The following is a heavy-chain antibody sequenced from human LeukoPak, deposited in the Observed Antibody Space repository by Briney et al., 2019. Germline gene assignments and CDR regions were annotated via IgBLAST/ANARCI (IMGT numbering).Heavy chain of an antibody. V-gene: IGHV3-43*01. D-gene: IGHD6-19*01. CDR1: GFTFDDYT. J-gene: IGHJ4*02. CDR3: AKGIAVADMGYFDY. Sequence: GGSLRLSCAASGFTFDDYTMHWVRQAPGKGLEWVSLISWDGGSTYYADSVKGRFTISRDNSKNSLYLQMNSLRTEDTALYYCAKGIAVADMGYFDYWGQRTLVTVSS. CDR2: ISWDGGST.